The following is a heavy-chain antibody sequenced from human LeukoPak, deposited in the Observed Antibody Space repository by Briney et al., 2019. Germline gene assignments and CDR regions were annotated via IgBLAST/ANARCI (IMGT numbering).Heavy chain of an antibody. J-gene: IGHJ4*02. V-gene: IGHV3-33*01. CDR2: IWYDGSNK. Sequence: GGSLRLSCAASGFTFSSYGMHWVRQAPGKGLEWVAVIWYDGSNKYYADSVKGRFTISRDNSKNTLYLQMNSLRAEDTAVYYCARDSIDNTMDHFLGYRGQGTLVTVSS. CDR3: ARDSIDNTMDHFLGY. D-gene: IGHD3-10*01. CDR1: GFTFSSYG.